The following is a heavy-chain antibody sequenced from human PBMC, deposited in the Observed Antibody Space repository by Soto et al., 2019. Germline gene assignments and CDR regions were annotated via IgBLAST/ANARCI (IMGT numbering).Heavy chain of an antibody. Sequence: SETLSLTCTVSGGSINSHYWSWIRQPPGKGLEWIGNIYYSGSTYYNPSLKSRVTISVDTSKNQFSLKLSSVTAADTAVYYCARQGLQPPASYLRNIVLIPGIDYWGQGTLVTVSS. CDR2: IYYSGST. V-gene: IGHV4-59*04. CDR1: GGSINSHY. J-gene: IGHJ4*02. D-gene: IGHD2-8*01. CDR3: ARQGLQPPASYLRNIVLIPGIDY.